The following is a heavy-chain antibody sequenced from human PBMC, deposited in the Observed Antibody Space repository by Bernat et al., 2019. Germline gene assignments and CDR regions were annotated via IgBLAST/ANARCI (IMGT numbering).Heavy chain of an antibody. V-gene: IGHV3-7*03. Sequence: EVQLVESGGGLVQPGESLRLSCAASGFTFSGYWMNWVRQAPGKGLEWVANINQDGSEKYYVGSVGGRFTISRDNAKNSLYLQMNSLRAEDTAVYYCARANAMDVWGQGTTVTVSS. J-gene: IGHJ6*02. CDR2: INQDGSEK. CDR3: ARANAMDV. CDR1: GFTFSGYW.